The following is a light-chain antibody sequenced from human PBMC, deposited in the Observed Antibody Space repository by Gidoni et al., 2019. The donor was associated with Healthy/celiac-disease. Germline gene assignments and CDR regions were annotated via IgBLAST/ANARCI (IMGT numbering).Light chain of an antibody. CDR2: RNN. CDR1: SSNIGSNY. Sequence: VTISCSGSSSNIGSNYVYWYQQLTGTAPKLLIYRNNQRPSGVPDRFSGSKSGTSASLAISGLRSEDEADYYCAAWDDSLSGYVFGTGTKVTVL. CDR3: AAWDDSLSGYV. V-gene: IGLV1-47*01. J-gene: IGLJ1*01.